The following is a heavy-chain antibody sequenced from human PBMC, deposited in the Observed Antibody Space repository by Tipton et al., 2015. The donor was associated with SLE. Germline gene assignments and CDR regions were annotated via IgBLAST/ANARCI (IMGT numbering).Heavy chain of an antibody. D-gene: IGHD4-17*01. CDR2: IYHSGST. CDR3: ARGADYGDYVAFDY. Sequence: TLSLTCAVSGYSISSGYYWGWIRQPPGKGLEWIGSIYHSGSTYYNPSLKSRVTISVDTSKNQFSLKLSSVTAADTAVYYCARGADYGDYVAFDYWGQGTLVTVSS. J-gene: IGHJ4*02. V-gene: IGHV4-38-2*01. CDR1: GYSISSGYY.